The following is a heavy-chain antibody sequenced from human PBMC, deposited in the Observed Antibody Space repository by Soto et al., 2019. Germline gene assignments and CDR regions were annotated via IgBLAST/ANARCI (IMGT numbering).Heavy chain of an antibody. Sequence: GGSLRLSCAASGFTFSSYNMNWVRQAPGKGLEWVSSISSSRSYIYYAESLKGRFTISRDNAKNSLYLQMNGLRAEDSAVYYCTTDRAYGVSSSAPFDYWGQGTLVTVSS. V-gene: IGHV3-21*01. CDR2: ISSSRSYI. D-gene: IGHD6-13*01. CDR1: GFTFSSYN. CDR3: TTDRAYGVSSSAPFDY. J-gene: IGHJ4*02.